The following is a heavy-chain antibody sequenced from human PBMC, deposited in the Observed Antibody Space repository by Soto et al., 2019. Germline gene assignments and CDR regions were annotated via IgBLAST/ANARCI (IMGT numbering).Heavy chain of an antibody. CDR2: IKQDGSEK. CDR3: ARGRFSSSWSTFYYFDY. D-gene: IGHD6-13*01. J-gene: IGHJ4*02. Sequence: PGGSLRLSCAASGFTFSSYWMSWVRQAPGKGLEWVANIKQDGSEKYYVDSVKGRFTISRDNAKNSLYLQMNSLRAEDTAVYYCARGRFSSSWSTFYYFDYWGQGTLVTVS. CDR1: GFTFSSYW. V-gene: IGHV3-7*05.